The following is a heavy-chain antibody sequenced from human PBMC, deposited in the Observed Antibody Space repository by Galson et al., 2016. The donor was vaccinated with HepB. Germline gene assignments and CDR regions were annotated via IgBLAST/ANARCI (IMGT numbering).Heavy chain of an antibody. J-gene: IGHJ3*02. CDR2: ISGGGGNT. Sequence: SLRLSCAASGFTFSSYAMSWVRQAPGKGLEWVSTISGGGGNTDCADSVKGRFTISRANSKNTLYMQMNSLRAEDTAVYYCAKDRSPFYDIVTGYFPDNDAFDIWGQGTMVTVSS. CDR3: AKDRSPFYDIVTGYFPDNDAFDI. D-gene: IGHD3-9*01. V-gene: IGHV3-23*01. CDR1: GFTFSSYA.